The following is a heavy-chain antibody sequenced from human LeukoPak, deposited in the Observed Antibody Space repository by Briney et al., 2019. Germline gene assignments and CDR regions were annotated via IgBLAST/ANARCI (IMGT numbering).Heavy chain of an antibody. CDR2: INHSGST. CDR3: AREFSPAATPRYYYYYYMDV. J-gene: IGHJ6*03. V-gene: IGHV4-34*01. D-gene: IGHD2-2*01. Sequence: SETLSLTCAVYGGSFSGYYWSWIRQPPGKGLEWIGEINHSGSTNYNPSLKSRVTISVDTSKNQFSLKLSSVTAADTAVYYCAREFSPAATPRYYYYYYMDVWGKGTTVTVSS. CDR1: GGSFSGYY.